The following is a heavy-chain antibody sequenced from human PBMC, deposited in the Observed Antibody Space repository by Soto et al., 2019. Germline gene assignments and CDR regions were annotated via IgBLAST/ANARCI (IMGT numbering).Heavy chain of an antibody. Sequence: EASVKVSCKASGYTFTSYAMHWVRQAPGQRLEWMGWINAGNGNTKYSQKFQGRVTITRDTSASTAYMELSSLRSEDTAVYYCAREIPNSGGNDYWGQGTLVTVSS. D-gene: IGHD1-26*01. CDR2: INAGNGNT. V-gene: IGHV1-3*01. J-gene: IGHJ4*02. CDR3: AREIPNSGGNDY. CDR1: GYTFTSYA.